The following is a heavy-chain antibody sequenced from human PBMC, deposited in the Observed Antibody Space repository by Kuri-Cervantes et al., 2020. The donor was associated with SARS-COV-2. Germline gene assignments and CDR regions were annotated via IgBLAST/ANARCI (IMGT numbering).Heavy chain of an antibody. V-gene: IGHV3-7*01. J-gene: IGHJ4*02. CDR3: AKDISNDFWSDYLYPGAFDY. CDR2: IKQDGSEK. D-gene: IGHD3-3*01. CDR1: GFSFSSYG. Sequence: GESLKISCAASGFSFSSYGMSWVRQAPGKGLEWVANIKQDGSEKYYVDSVKGRFTISRDNAKNSLYLQMNSLRAEDTAVYYCAKDISNDFWSDYLYPGAFDYWGQGTLVTVSS.